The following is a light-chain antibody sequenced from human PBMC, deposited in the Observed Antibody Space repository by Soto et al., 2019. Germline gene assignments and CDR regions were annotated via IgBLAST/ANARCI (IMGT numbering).Light chain of an antibody. CDR1: QSINNK. Sequence: EIVVTQSPATLSLSPGPRATLSCRTSQSINNKLVWYQQKPGQAPRLLIYGASTRATGIPARFSGSGSGTEFTLTISSLQSEEFAVYSCQHYNNWPLTFGGGTKVVIK. CDR3: QHYNNWPLT. V-gene: IGKV3-15*01. J-gene: IGKJ4*01. CDR2: GAS.